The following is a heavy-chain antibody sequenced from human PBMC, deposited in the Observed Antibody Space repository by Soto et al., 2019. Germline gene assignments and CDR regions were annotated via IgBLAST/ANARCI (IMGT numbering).Heavy chain of an antibody. Sequence: SETLSLTCAVSGGSISSGGYSWSWIRQPPGKGLEWIGYIYHSGSTYYNPSLKSRVTISVDRSKNQFSLKLSSVTAADTAFYSCARGGYGRGASCDQHVEHWGNGTRFTVPS. CDR1: GGSISSGGYS. CDR2: IYHSGST. CDR3: ARGGYGRGASCDQHVEH. D-gene: IGHD2-15*01. J-gene: IGHJ5*02. V-gene: IGHV4-30-2*01.